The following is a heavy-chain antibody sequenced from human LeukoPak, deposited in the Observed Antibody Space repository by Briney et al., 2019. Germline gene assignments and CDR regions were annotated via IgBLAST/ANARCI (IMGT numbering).Heavy chain of an antibody. CDR1: GYTFTSYG. Sequence: GASVKVSCKASGYTFTSYGISWVRQAPGQGLEWMGWISACNGNTNYAQKLQGRVTMTTDTSTSTAYMELGSLRSDDTAVYYCARACSSTSCLYYYGMDVWGQGTTVTVSS. V-gene: IGHV1-18*01. CDR2: ISACNGNT. CDR3: ARACSSTSCLYYYGMDV. D-gene: IGHD2-2*01. J-gene: IGHJ6*02.